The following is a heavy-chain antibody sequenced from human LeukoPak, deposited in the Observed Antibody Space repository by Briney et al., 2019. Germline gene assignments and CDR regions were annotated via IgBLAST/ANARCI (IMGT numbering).Heavy chain of an antibody. CDR2: IYYSVST. Sequence: SETLSLTCTVSGGSISSYFWSWIRQPPGKGLEWIRYIYYSVSTNYNPSLKSRVTISVDTSKNQCSLTLSSVTAADTAVYYCARGVDSGGRRRSYYFDYWGQGTLVTVSS. D-gene: IGHD2-15*01. CDR1: GGSISSYF. V-gene: IGHV4-59*01. J-gene: IGHJ4*02. CDR3: ARGVDSGGRRRSYYFDY.